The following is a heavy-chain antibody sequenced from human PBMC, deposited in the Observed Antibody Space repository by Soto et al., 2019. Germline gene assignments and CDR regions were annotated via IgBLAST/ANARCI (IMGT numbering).Heavy chain of an antibody. V-gene: IGHV3-33*01. CDR3: ERDRAASARGIFDC. J-gene: IGHJ4*02. CDR2: IWYDGSNK. D-gene: IGHD6-13*01. Sequence: QVQLVESGGGVVQPGRSLRLSCAASGFTFSSYGMHWVRQAPGKGLEWVAVIWYDGSNKYYADSVKGRFTISRDNSKKTLYLQMNSLRAKDTVVYYCERDRAASARGIFDCWGQGTLVTVSS. CDR1: GFTFSSYG.